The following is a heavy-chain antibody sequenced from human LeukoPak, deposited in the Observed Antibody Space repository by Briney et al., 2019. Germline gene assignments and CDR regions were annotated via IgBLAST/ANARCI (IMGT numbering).Heavy chain of an antibody. CDR2: IYYSGST. CDR1: GGSISSGGYY. CDR3: ARVPRNMITFGGPFDY. Sequence: SQTLSLTCTVSGGSISSGGYYWSWIRQHPGKGLEWIGYIYYSGSTYYNPSLESRVTISVDTSKNQFSLKLSSVTAADTAVYYCARVPRNMITFGGPFDYWGQGTLVTVSS. J-gene: IGHJ4*02. D-gene: IGHD3-16*01. V-gene: IGHV4-31*03.